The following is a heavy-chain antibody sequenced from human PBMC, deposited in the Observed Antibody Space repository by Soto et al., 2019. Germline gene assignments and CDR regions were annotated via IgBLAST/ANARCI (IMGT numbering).Heavy chain of an antibody. J-gene: IGHJ4*02. CDR3: ATARYYYDSSGYYY. V-gene: IGHV1-24*01. D-gene: IGHD3-22*01. CDR1: GYTLTELS. CDR2: FDPEDGET. Sequence: ASVKVSCKVSGYTLTELSMHWVRQAPGKGLEWMGGFDPEDGETIYAQKFQGRVTMTGDTSTDTAYMELSSLRSEDTAVYYCATARYYYDSSGYYYWGQGTLVTVSS.